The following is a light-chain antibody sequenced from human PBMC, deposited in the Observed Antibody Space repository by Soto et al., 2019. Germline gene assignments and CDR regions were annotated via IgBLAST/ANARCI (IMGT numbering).Light chain of an antibody. CDR3: QQSYTTPPT. V-gene: IGKV1-39*01. CDR2: LAS. J-gene: IGKJ1*01. CDR1: QTISSY. Sequence: DIPMSQSPSSLSASVGDRVTITCRASQTISSYLNWYQQKPGKAPKLLIYLASSLQSGVPSRFSGSGSGTDFTLTITSLHPEDFATYYCQQSYTTPPTFGQGTEVEVK.